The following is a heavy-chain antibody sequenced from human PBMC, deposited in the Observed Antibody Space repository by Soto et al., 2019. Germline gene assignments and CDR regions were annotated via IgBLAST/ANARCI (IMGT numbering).Heavy chain of an antibody. Sequence: GESLKISCKGSGYSFTSYWIGWVRQMPGKGLEWMGIIYPGDSDTRYSPSFQGQVTISADKSISTAYLQWSSLKASDTAMYYCATSAAGSSPYYYYGMDVWGQETTVNVSS. CDR2: IYPGDSDT. V-gene: IGHV5-51*01. D-gene: IGHD6-13*01. J-gene: IGHJ6*02. CDR3: ATSAAGSSPYYYYGMDV. CDR1: GYSFTSYW.